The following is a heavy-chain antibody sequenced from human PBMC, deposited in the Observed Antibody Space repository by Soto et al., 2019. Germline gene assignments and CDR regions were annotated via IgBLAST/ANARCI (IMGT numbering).Heavy chain of an antibody. CDR3: ARVVRDYDFWSGSQAFDY. Sequence: PSETLSLTCTVSGGSISSYYWSWIRQPPGKGLEWIGYIYYSGSTNYNPSLKSRVTISVDTSKNQFSLKLSSVTAADTAVYYCARVVRDYDFWSGSQAFDYWGQGTLVTVSS. CDR2: IYYSGST. CDR1: GGSISSYY. V-gene: IGHV4-59*01. D-gene: IGHD3-3*01. J-gene: IGHJ4*02.